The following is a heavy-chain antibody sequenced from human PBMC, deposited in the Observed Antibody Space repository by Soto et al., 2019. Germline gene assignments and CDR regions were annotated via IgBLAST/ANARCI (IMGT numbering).Heavy chain of an antibody. V-gene: IGHV3-74*01. CDR2: IKTDVSII. D-gene: IGHD5-12*01. Sequence: EAQLVESGGGLVQPGGSLRLSCAASGFTFSSYWMHWVRQAPGKGLVWVSRIKTDVSIITYADSVQGRFTISRDNGKNTLYLQMDSLRAEDTAVYYCARVGSGYYHFDYWGQGTLVTVPS. CDR1: GFTFSSYW. J-gene: IGHJ4*02. CDR3: ARVGSGYYHFDY.